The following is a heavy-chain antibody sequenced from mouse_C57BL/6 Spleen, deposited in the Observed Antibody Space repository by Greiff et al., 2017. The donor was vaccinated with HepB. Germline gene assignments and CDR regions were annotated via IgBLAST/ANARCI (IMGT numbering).Heavy chain of an antibody. CDR1: GFTFSSYT. V-gene: IGHV5-9*01. CDR2: ISGGGGNT. Sequence: EVMLVESGGGLVKPGGSLKLSCAASGFTFSSYTMSWVRQTPEKRLEWVATISGGGGNTYYPDSVKGRFTISRDNAKNTLYLQMSSLRSEDTALYYCARRREVYYSDYWGQGTSLTVAS. J-gene: IGHJ2*03. CDR3: ARRREVYYSDY.